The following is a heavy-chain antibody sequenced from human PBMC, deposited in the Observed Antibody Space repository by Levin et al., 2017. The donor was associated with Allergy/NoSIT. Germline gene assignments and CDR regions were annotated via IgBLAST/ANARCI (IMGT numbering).Heavy chain of an antibody. CDR1: GFTVSSNY. J-gene: IGHJ3*02. CDR2: IYSGGST. D-gene: IGHD4-17*01. CDR3: AGRDYPAFDI. V-gene: IGHV3-53*01. Sequence: GGSLRLSCAASGFTVSSNYMSWVRQAPGKGLEWVSVIYSGGSTYYADSVKGRFPISRDNSQNTLSLQLNSLRAEDTAVYYCAGRDYPAFDIWGQGTMVTVSS.